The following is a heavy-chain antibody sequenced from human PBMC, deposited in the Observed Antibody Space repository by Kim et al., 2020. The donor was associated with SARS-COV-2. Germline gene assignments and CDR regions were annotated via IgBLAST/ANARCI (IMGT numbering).Heavy chain of an antibody. J-gene: IGHJ4*02. CDR3: GRAVGGSGLGY. Sequence: DYAVYLKSRIIISTDTSKNQFSLHLNSVTPEDTAVYYCGRAVGGSGLGYWGQGTLVTVSS. D-gene: IGHD1-26*01. V-gene: IGHV6-1*01.